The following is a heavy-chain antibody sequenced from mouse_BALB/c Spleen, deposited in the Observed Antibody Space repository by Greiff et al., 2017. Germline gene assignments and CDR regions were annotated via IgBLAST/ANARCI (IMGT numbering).Heavy chain of an antibody. CDR1: GFTFNTYA. Sequence: EVKVVESGGGLVQPKGSLKLSCAASGFTFNTYAMNWVRQAPGKGLEWVARIRSKSNNYATYYADSVKDRFTISRDDSQSMLYLQMNNLKTEDTAMYYCVRPIYYEGFAYWGQGTLVTVSA. CDR3: VRPIYYEGFAY. CDR2: IRSKSNNYAT. V-gene: IGHV10-1*02. D-gene: IGHD2-4*01. J-gene: IGHJ3*01.